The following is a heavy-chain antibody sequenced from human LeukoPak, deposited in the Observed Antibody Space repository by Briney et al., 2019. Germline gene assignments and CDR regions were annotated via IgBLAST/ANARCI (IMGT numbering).Heavy chain of an antibody. V-gene: IGHV3-74*01. CDR2: INSDGSST. J-gene: IGHJ4*02. CDR3: ARDAENTAMVFPDY. D-gene: IGHD5-18*01. CDR1: GFTFSSYW. Sequence: GGSLRLSCAVSGFTFSSYWMHWVRQAPGKGLVWVSRINSDGSSTSYADSVKGRFTISRDNAKNTLYLQMNSLRAEDTAVYYCARDAENTAMVFPDYWGQGTLVTVSS.